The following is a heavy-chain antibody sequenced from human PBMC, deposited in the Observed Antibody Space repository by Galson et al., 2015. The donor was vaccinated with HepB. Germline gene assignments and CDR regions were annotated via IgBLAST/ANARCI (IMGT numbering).Heavy chain of an antibody. Sequence: QSGAEVKKPGTSVKVSCKASGYSFSNYGLSWIRQAPGPGLEWMGWFSGYDGSTNYAQKFQGRVTMTADASTGTAYLELTNLRSDDTAVYYCARDSRLELRHNNYFSYGMDVWGQGSAVTVSS. CDR2: FSGYDGST. V-gene: IGHV1-18*01. D-gene: IGHD1-1*01. CDR3: ARDSRLELRHNNYFSYGMDV. J-gene: IGHJ6*02. CDR1: GYSFSNYG.